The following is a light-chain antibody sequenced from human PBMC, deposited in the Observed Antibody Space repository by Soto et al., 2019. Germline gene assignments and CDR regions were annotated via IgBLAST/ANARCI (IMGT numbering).Light chain of an antibody. V-gene: IGKV1-12*01. CDR1: QSISSW. Sequence: DIQMNQSPSTLSGSGGDRFTITRLASQSISSWLAWYQXKQGKAXKXLIYAASSLQSGVPSRFRGSGSGTDLTLTISRLQPEDCATYYCQQANSFPPTFGPGTKVDIK. J-gene: IGKJ3*01. CDR2: AAS. CDR3: QQANSFPPT.